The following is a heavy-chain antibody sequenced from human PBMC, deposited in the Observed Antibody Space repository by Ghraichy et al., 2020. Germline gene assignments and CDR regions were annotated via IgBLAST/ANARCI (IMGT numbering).Heavy chain of an antibody. D-gene: IGHD2-21*01. CDR2: IYPGDSDT. CDR1: GYSFTSYW. J-gene: IGHJ4*02. CDR3: ARRKRLWGGDVSWVY. Sequence: GESLNISCKGSGYSFTSYWIGWVRQMPGKGLEWMGIIYPGDSDTRYSPSFQGQVTISADKSISTAYLQWSSLKASDTAMYYCARRKRLWGGDVSWVYWGQGTLVTVSS. V-gene: IGHV5-51*01.